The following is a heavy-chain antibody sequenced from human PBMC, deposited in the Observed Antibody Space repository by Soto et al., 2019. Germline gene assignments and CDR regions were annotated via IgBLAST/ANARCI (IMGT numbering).Heavy chain of an antibody. CDR2: IKQDGSEK. V-gene: IGHV3-7*03. Sequence: GGSLRLSCAASGFTFSSYWMSWVRQAPGKGLEWVANIKQDGSEKYYVDSVKGRFTISRDNAKNSLYLQMNSLRAEDTAVYYCARDRGPSWFWSGNYWGQGTLVTVSS. CDR3: ARDRGPSWFWSGNY. D-gene: IGHD3-3*01. J-gene: IGHJ4*02. CDR1: GFTFSSYW.